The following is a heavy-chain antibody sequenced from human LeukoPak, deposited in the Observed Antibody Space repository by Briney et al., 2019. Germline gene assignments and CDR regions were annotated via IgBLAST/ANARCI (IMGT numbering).Heavy chain of an antibody. CDR3: ARDKSNPPYYYYGMDV. CDR1: GFTVSSNY. Sequence: GGSLRLSRAASGFTVSSNYMSWVRQAPGKGLEWVSVIYSGGSTYYADSVKGRFTISRDNSKNTLYLQMNSLRAEDTAVYYCARDKSNPPYYYYGMDVWGQGTTVTVSS. J-gene: IGHJ6*02. V-gene: IGHV3-66*01. CDR2: IYSGGST.